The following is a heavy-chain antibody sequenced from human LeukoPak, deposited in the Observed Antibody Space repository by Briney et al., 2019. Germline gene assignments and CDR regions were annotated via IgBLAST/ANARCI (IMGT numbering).Heavy chain of an antibody. CDR3: AREKGGNLFDY. CDR2: IYYSGST. D-gene: IGHD4-23*01. V-gene: IGHV4-59*08. Sequence: SETLSLTCTVSGGSLSSYYWSWIRQPPGKGLEWIGYIYYSGSTNYNPSLKSRVTISVDTSKNQFSLKLSSVTAADTAVYYCAREKGGNLFDYWGQGTLVTVSS. CDR1: GGSLSSYY. J-gene: IGHJ4*02.